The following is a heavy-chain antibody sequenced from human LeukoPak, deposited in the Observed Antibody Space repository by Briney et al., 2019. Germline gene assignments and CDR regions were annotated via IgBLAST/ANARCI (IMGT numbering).Heavy chain of an antibody. CDR3: AKGSRQQLVSFYYYYYYMDV. CDR2: ISYDGSNK. J-gene: IGHJ6*03. CDR1: GFTFSSYG. V-gene: IGHV3-30*18. D-gene: IGHD6-13*01. Sequence: GGSLRLSCAASGFTFSSYGMHWVRQAPGKGLEWVAVISYDGSNKYYADSVKGRFTISRDNSKNTLYLQMNSLRAEDTAVYYCAKGSRQQLVSFYYYYYYMDVWGKGTTVTVSS.